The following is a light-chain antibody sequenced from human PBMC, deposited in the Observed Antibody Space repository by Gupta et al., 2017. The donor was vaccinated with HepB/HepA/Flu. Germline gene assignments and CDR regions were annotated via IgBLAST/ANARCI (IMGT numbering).Light chain of an antibody. CDR3: CSYAGSSTFE. Sequence: QSALTQPASVSGSPGQSLTISCTGTSSDVGSYNLVSWYPQHPGKAPKLMIYEVSKRPSGVSNRFSGSKSGNTASLTISGLQAEDEADYYCCSYAGSSTFEFGGGTKLTVL. CDR1: SSDVGSYNL. CDR2: EVS. V-gene: IGLV2-23*02. J-gene: IGLJ2*01.